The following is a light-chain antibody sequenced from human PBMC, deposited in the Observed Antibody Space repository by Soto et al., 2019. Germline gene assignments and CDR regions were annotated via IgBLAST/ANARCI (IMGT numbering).Light chain of an antibody. J-gene: IGLJ2*01. CDR1: SGHSTYA. Sequence: QPVLTQSPSASASLGAPVKLTCTLSSGHSTYAIAWHQQEPEKGPRFLMKLNSDGTHSKGDGIPDRFSGSSSGAERYLTISSLQSDDEADYFCHTWGTGIQVFGGGTKLTVL. CDR2: LNSDGTH. V-gene: IGLV4-69*01. CDR3: HTWGTGIQV.